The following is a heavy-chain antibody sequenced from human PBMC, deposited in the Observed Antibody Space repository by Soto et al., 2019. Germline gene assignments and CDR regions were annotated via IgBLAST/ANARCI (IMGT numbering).Heavy chain of an antibody. D-gene: IGHD5-12*01. Sequence: EVQLLESGGGLVQPGGSLRLSCAASGFTFSSCAMSWVRQAPGKGLEWVSSISGRGNTYHADSVKGRFTISRDNSKNTLYLQMTSLSAVDTAVYYCAKGPEAYRGPNRFDPRGQGTRVTVSS. CDR3: AKGPEAYRGPNRFDP. CDR1: GFTFSSCA. V-gene: IGHV3-23*01. J-gene: IGHJ5*02. CDR2: ISGRGNT.